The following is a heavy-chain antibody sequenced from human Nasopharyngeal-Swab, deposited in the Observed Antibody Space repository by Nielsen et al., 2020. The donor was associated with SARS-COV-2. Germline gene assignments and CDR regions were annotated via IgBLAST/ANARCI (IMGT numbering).Heavy chain of an antibody. CDR3: AKGRSDSYYTYFDS. CDR2: ITKDAKTT. V-gene: IGHV3-43*02. CDR1: GFTFYSYE. Sequence: GESLKISCAASGFTFYSYEMNWVRQAPGKGLEWLSLITKDAKTTQYADSVKGRFTISRDNSKKSLYLQMSGLRPEDTAFYFCAKGRSDSYYTYFDSWGQGTLVTVSS. D-gene: IGHD2-21*02. J-gene: IGHJ4*02.